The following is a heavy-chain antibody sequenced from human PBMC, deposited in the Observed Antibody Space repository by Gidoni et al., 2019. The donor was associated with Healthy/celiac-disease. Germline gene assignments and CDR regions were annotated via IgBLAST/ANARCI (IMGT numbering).Heavy chain of an antibody. D-gene: IGHD5-18*01. V-gene: IGHV1-69*02. J-gene: IGHJ4*02. CDR2: IIPILGIA. CDR3: DARREDTAMVSVDY. Sequence: QVQLVQSGAEVKNPGSSVTVSCKASGGTFSSYTISWVRQAPGQGLEWMGRIIPILGIANYAQKFQGRVTITADKSTSTAYMELSSLRSEDTAVYYGDARREDTAMVSVDYWGQGTLVTVSS. CDR1: GGTFSSYT.